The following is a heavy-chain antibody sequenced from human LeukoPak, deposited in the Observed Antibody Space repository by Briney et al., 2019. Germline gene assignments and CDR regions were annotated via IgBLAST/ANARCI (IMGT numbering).Heavy chain of an antibody. D-gene: IGHD6-6*01. Sequence: PGRSLRLSCAASGFTFDDYAMHWVRQAPEKGLEWVSGISWNSGSIGYADSVKGRFTISRDNAKNSLYLQMNSLRAEDTAVYYCARAGDSSSRGVDYWGQGTLVTVSS. CDR2: ISWNSGSI. CDR3: ARAGDSSSRGVDY. V-gene: IGHV3-9*01. CDR1: GFTFDDYA. J-gene: IGHJ4*02.